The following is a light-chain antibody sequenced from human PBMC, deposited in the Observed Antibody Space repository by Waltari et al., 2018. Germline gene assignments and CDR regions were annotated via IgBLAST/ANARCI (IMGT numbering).Light chain of an antibody. J-gene: IGLJ1*01. CDR2: EVS. V-gene: IGLV2-14*01. CDR1: SNDVGGYGY. CDR3: SSHTSSVPHV. Sequence: QSALTQPASVSGSPGQSITISCTGTSNDVGGYGYVSWYQQYPGKAPKLIIYEVSYRPSGMSTRFSGSKSGNTASLTISGLQAEDEADYYGSSHTSSVPHVFGTGTRVTVV.